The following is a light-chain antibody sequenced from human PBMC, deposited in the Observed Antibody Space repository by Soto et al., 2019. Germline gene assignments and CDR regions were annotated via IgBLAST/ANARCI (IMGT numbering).Light chain of an antibody. V-gene: IGLV2-8*01. CDR3: SSYAGSKIYV. CDR1: SSDVGGYNY. Sequence: QSVLTQPPSASGSPGQSVTISCTGTSSDVGGYNYVSWYQQHPGKAPKLMIYEVSKRPSGVPDRFSGSKSGNTASLSVSGLQADDEADYYCSSYAGSKIYVFGTGTKVTVL. J-gene: IGLJ1*01. CDR2: EVS.